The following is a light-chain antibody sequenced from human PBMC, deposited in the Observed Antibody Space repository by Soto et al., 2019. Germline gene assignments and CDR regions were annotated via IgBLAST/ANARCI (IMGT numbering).Light chain of an antibody. J-gene: IGKJ3*01. CDR3: QQYYSTHPGT. Sequence: DSVITQSPDSLSVSLVERATINCKSSPSVLYSSNNKNYLAWYQQKPVQPPKLLIDCASTRESGVPDRFSGSVSGTDFTLTISSLQAEDVAVYYCQQYYSTHPGTFGTGTKVDIK. V-gene: IGKV4-1*01. CDR2: CAS. CDR1: PSVLYSSNNKNY.